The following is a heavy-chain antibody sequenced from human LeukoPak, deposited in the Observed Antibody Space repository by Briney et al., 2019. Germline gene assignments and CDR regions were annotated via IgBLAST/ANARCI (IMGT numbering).Heavy chain of an antibody. J-gene: IGHJ4*02. V-gene: IGHV1-18*01. CDR2: ISAYNGNT. D-gene: IGHD4/OR15-4a*01. CDR1: GYTFTSYG. Sequence: ASVKVSCKASGYTFTSYGISWVRQAPGQGLEWMGWISAYNGNTNYAQKLQGRVTMTTDTSTSTAYMELRSLRSDDTAVYYCARVTYGEVTPLGYFDYWGQGTLVTVSS. CDR3: ARVTYGEVTPLGYFDY.